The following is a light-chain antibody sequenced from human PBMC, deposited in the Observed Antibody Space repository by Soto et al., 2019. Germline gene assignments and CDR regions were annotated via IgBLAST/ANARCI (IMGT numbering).Light chain of an antibody. CDR3: CSYTTISTYV. CDR2: DVS. J-gene: IGLJ1*01. Sequence: QSDLNQPASVAGSPGQSMTISCTGTSSDVGGYNYVSWYQHHPGKAPRLMIYDVSNRPSGVSDRFSGSKSGNTASLTISGLLAEDEADYYCCSYTTISTYVFGTGTKLTVL. V-gene: IGLV2-14*01. CDR1: SSDVGGYNY.